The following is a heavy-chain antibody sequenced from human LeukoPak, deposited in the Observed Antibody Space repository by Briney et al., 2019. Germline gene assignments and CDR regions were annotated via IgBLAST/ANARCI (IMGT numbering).Heavy chain of an antibody. D-gene: IGHD3-22*01. J-gene: IGHJ2*01. CDR2: ISGSGGST. Sequence: PGGSLRLSCAASGFTFSSYAMSWVRQAPGKGLEWVSAISGSGGSTYYADSVKGRFTISRDNSKNTLYLQMNSLRAEDTAVYYCARDQGRYLDTSGYYSEGFDLWGRGTLVTVSS. V-gene: IGHV3-23*01. CDR3: ARDQGRYLDTSGYYSEGFDL. CDR1: GFTFSSYA.